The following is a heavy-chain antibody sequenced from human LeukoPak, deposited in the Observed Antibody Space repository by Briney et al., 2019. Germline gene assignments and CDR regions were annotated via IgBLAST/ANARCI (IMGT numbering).Heavy chain of an antibody. CDR3: ANWGGYPHPIGYNRFDP. Sequence: GASVKVSCKASGYTFTGYYMHWVRQAPGQGLEWMGWINPNSGGTNYAQKFQGRVTMTRNTSISTAYMELSRLGSDDTAVYYCANWGGYPHPIGYNRFDPWGQGTLVTVSS. V-gene: IGHV1-2*02. CDR1: GYTFTGYY. CDR2: INPNSGGT. D-gene: IGHD3-16*02. J-gene: IGHJ5*02.